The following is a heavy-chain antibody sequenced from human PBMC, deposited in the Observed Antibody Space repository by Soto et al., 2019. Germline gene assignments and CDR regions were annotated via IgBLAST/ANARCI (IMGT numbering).Heavy chain of an antibody. CDR1: GYTFTSYG. CDR3: ARDLLAPSRGYSLNYYYYGMDV. D-gene: IGHD5-18*01. CDR2: ISAYNGNT. V-gene: IGHV1-18*01. J-gene: IGHJ6*02. Sequence: GASVKVSCKASGYTFTSYGISWVRQAPGQGLEWMGWISAYNGNTDYAQKLQGRVTMTTDTSTSTAYMELSSLRSEDTAVYYCARDLLAPSRGYSLNYYYYGMDVWGQGTTVTVSS.